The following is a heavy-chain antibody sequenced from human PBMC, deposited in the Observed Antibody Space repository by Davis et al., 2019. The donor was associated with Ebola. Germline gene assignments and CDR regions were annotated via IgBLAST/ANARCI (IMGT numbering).Heavy chain of an antibody. Sequence: SVKVSCKASGGTFSSYAISWVRQAPGQGLEWMGGIIPIFGTANYAQKFQGRVTITADESTSTAYMELSSLRSEDTAVYYCARGDYYDSSGSEDYYYGMDVWGQGTTVTVSS. CDR2: IIPIFGTA. CDR3: ARGDYYDSSGSEDYYYGMDV. V-gene: IGHV1-69*13. CDR1: GGTFSSYA. J-gene: IGHJ6*02. D-gene: IGHD3-22*01.